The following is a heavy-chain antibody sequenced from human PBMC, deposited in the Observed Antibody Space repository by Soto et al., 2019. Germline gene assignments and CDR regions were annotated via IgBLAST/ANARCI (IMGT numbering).Heavy chain of an antibody. CDR1: GGTFSSYA. CDR2: IIPIFGTA. CDR3: ARDIVCIFGGDCSVQPTIDY. Sequence: GASVKVSCKASGGTFSSYAISWVRQAPGQGLEWMGGIIPIFGTANYAQKFQGRVTITADESTSTAYMELSSLRSEDTAVYYCARDIVCIFGGDCSVQPTIDYWGQGIRVTVFS. D-gene: IGHD2-21*02. V-gene: IGHV1-69*13. J-gene: IGHJ4*02.